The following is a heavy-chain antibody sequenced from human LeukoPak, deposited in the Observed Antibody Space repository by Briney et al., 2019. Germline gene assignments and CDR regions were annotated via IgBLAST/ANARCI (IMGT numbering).Heavy chain of an antibody. D-gene: IGHD2-2*02. CDR3: ARGAYCSSTSCYTSPDQSNNWFDP. V-gene: IGHV4-59*12. J-gene: IGHJ5*02. CDR1: GGSISSYY. Sequence: KTSETLSLTCTVSGGSISSYYWSWIRQPPGKGLEWIGYIYYSGSTNYNPSLKSRVTISVDTSKNQFSLKLSSVTAADTAVYYCARGAYCSSTSCYTSPDQSNNWFDPWGQGTLVTVSS. CDR2: IYYSGST.